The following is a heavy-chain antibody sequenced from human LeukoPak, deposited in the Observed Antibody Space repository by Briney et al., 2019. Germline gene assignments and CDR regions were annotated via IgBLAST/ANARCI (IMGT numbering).Heavy chain of an antibody. CDR1: GYTFTSYG. Sequence: ASVKVSCKASGYTFTSYGISWVRQAPGQGLEWMGWISAHNGNTNYAQKLQGRVTMTTDTSTSTVYMELSRLRSDDTAVYYCVTWYYYDSSGYYRLASFPIWGQGTMVTVSS. J-gene: IGHJ3*02. CDR2: ISAHNGNT. D-gene: IGHD3-22*01. CDR3: VTWYYYDSSGYYRLASFPI. V-gene: IGHV1-18*01.